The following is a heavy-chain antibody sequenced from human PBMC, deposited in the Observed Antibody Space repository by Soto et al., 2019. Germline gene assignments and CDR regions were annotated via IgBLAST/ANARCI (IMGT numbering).Heavy chain of an antibody. CDR3: ARVRTFINYSYMYV. CDR1: GYTFTGYY. J-gene: IGHJ6*02. V-gene: IGHV1-2*04. Sequence: ASVKVSCKASGYTFTGYYIHWVRQAPGQGLEWMGWINPNSGGTNYAQKFQGWVTMTKDTSISTAYMELTRLTSDDTAVYYCARVRTFINYSYMYVWGQETAVTISS. CDR2: INPNSGGT. D-gene: IGHD3-16*01.